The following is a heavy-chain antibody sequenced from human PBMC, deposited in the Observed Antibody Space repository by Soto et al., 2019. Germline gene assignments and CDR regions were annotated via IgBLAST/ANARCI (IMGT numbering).Heavy chain of an antibody. Sequence: QVQLVQSGAEVKKPGASVKVSCEASGGTFNTYTINWVRQAPGRGLEWVGQIVPMYDSVNYAENFQGRVTITADKSTKTAYMELTSLRSEDTALYFCASWRSYSGSYCFDYLGQGTLVTVSS. CDR1: GGTFNTYT. V-gene: IGHV1-69*06. J-gene: IGHJ4*02. CDR2: IVPMYDSV. CDR3: ASWRSYSGSYCFDY. D-gene: IGHD1-26*01.